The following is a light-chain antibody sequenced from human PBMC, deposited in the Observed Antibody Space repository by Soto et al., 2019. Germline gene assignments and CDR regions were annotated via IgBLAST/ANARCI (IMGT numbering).Light chain of an antibody. CDR3: QQYGDYNSQRYS. Sequence: IVLTQSPGTLSLSPGDSVTLSCRASKSVSSNYFAGSQQNPGQAPRLLIYATSARATGIPDRFSGSGSVTDFTLTISRLEHEYFAMSYCQQYGDYNSQRYSFGKGTRLEI. CDR1: KSVSSNY. CDR2: ATS. V-gene: IGKV3-20*01. J-gene: IGKJ2*03.